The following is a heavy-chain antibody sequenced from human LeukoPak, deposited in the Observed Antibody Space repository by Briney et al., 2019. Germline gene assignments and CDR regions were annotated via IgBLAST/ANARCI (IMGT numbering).Heavy chain of an antibody. CDR2: IYYSGST. Sequence: SQTLSLTRTVSGGSISSGDYYWSWIRQPPGKGLEWIGYIYYSGSTYYNPSLKSRVTISVDTSKNQFSLKLSSVTAADTAVYYCAAHDILTGYYIFWGQGTLVTVSS. CDR3: AAHDILTGYYIF. D-gene: IGHD3-9*01. J-gene: IGHJ4*02. V-gene: IGHV4-30-4*08. CDR1: GGSISSGDYY.